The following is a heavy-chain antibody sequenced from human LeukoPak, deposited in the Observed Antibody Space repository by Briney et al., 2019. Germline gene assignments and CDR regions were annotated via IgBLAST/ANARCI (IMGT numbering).Heavy chain of an antibody. J-gene: IGHJ4*02. CDR3: AKVPYGSGSSKRYFDY. CDR2: ISGSGGST. V-gene: IGHV3-23*01. D-gene: IGHD3-10*01. CDR1: GFTFISYA. Sequence: GGSLRLSCAASGFTFISYAMSWVRQAPGKGLEWVSAISGSGGSTYYADSVRGRFTISRDNSKNTLYLQMNSLRAEDTAVYYCAKVPYGSGSSKRYFDYWGQGTLVTVSS.